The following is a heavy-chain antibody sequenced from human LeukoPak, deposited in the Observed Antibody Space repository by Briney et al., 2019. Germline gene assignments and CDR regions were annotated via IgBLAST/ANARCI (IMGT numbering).Heavy chain of an antibody. J-gene: IGHJ6*02. CDR1: GFTFNDHA. D-gene: IGHD3-3*01. CDR3: AKSHYDFWSGYSYYYYGMDV. CDR2: INGDASNT. V-gene: IGHV3-23*01. Sequence: GGSLRLSCAASGFTFNDHAMTWVRQAPGKGLEWVSSINGDASNTDYVDSVKGRFTISRDNSKNTLYLQMNSLRAEDTAVYYCAKSHYDFWSGYSYYYYGMDVWGQGTTVTVSS.